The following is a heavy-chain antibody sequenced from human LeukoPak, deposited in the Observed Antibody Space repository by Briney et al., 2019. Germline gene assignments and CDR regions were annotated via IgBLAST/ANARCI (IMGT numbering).Heavy chain of an antibody. J-gene: IGHJ4*02. Sequence: SETLSLTCTVSGGSISTYYWSWIRQSPGKGLEWIGYIYYSGNINYNPSLKSRVTMSLDTSENQFSLKLSSVTAADTAVYYCARVMKYDSGHYLLFDYWGQGTLVTVSS. CDR2: IYYSGNI. V-gene: IGHV4-59*01. D-gene: IGHD4-17*01. CDR1: GGSISTYY. CDR3: ARVMKYDSGHYLLFDY.